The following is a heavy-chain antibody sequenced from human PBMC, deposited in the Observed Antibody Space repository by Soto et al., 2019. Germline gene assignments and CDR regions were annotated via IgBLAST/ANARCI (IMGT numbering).Heavy chain of an antibody. J-gene: IGHJ4*02. D-gene: IGHD6-13*01. V-gene: IGHV1-69*02. CDR2: IIPILGIA. CDR3: ARAPRLAAAGIYYFDY. Sequence: SVKVSCKASVGTFSSYTISWVRQAPGQGLEWMGRIIPILGIANYADSVKGRFTISRDNSKNTLYLQMNSLRAEDTAVYYCARAPRLAAAGIYYFDYWGQGTLVTVSS. CDR1: VGTFSSYT.